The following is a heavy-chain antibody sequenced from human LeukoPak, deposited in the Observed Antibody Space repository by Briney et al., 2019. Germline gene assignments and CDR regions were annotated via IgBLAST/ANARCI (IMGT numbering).Heavy chain of an antibody. CDR2: IIPILGIA. D-gene: IGHD4-23*01. Sequence: ASVKVSCKASGGTFSSYTISWLRQAPGQGLEWMGRIIPILGIANYAQKFQGRVTITADKSTSTAYMELSSLRSEDTAVYYCAREDYGGSYFDYWGQGTLVTVPS. CDR1: GGTFSSYT. V-gene: IGHV1-69*04. J-gene: IGHJ4*02. CDR3: AREDYGGSYFDY.